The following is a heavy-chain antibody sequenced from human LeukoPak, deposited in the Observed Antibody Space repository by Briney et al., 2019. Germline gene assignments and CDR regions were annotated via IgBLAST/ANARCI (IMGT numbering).Heavy chain of an antibody. V-gene: IGHV1-2*02. Sequence: ASVKVSCKASGYTFTAYYMHWVRQAPGQGLEWMGWINPNNGGTNYAQMFQGRVTMTRDTSISTAYMELSRLRSDDTAVYYCARDPVGRWSPDLDYWGQRTLVTVSS. CDR2: INPNNGGT. CDR3: ARDPVGRWSPDLDY. J-gene: IGHJ4*02. CDR1: GYTFTAYY. D-gene: IGHD1-26*01.